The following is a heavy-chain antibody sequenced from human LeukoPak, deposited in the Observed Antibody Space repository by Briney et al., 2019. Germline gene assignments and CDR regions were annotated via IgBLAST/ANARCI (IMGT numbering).Heavy chain of an antibody. CDR3: ARDGDYYGAGSYYS. D-gene: IGHD3-10*01. Sequence: PGGSLRLSCAASGVTVSRSSMNWVLEAPGKGLEAGSCITISSSYIYYADSVKRRFTISRDDAKHSLYLQMNSLRAEDTAVHYCARDGDYYGAGSYYSWGQGTLVTVSS. CDR1: GVTVSRSS. V-gene: IGHV3-21*01. CDR2: ITISSSYI. J-gene: IGHJ4*02.